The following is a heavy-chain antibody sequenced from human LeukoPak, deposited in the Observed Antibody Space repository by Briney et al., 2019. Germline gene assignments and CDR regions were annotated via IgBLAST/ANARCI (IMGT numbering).Heavy chain of an antibody. CDR2: ISWNSGNI. CDR3: TKDRGKYSSSSGLDY. Sequence: GGSLRLSCVASGFTFDDYAMHWVRQAPGKGLEWVSSISWNSGNIGYADSVKGRFTISKDNAKNSLYLQMNSLRAEDMALYYCTKDRGKYSSSSGLDYWGQGTLVTVSS. CDR1: GFTFDDYA. D-gene: IGHD6-6*01. J-gene: IGHJ4*02. V-gene: IGHV3-9*03.